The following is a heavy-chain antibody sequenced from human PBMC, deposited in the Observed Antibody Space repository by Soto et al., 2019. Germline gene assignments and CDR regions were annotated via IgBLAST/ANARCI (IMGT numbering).Heavy chain of an antibody. J-gene: IGHJ4*02. D-gene: IGHD6-6*01. CDR1: GYTFINYY. Sequence: ASVKVSCKASGYTFINYYIHWVRQAPGQGLEWMGVINPNGGSTVYAQKFQGRVTLTRDTSTSTVYVELSSLRSEDTAVYYCARGRSSSSIDYWGQGTLVTVSS. V-gene: IGHV1-46*01. CDR2: INPNGGST. CDR3: ARGRSSSSIDY.